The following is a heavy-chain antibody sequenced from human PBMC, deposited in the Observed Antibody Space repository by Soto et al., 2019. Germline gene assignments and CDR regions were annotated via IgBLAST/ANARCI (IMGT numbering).Heavy chain of an antibody. CDR1: GGTFSSYA. CDR3: ARASGGYSSGYYYYGMDV. Sequence: ASVKVSCKASGGTFSSYAISWVRQAPGQGLEWMGGIIPIFGTANYAQKFQGRVTITADESTSTAYMELSSLRSEDTAVYYCARASGGYSSGYYYYGMDVWGQGTTVTVSS. V-gene: IGHV1-69*13. J-gene: IGHJ6*02. D-gene: IGHD6-19*01. CDR2: IIPIFGTA.